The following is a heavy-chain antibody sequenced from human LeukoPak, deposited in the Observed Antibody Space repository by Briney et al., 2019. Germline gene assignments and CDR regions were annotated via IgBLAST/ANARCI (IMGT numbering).Heavy chain of an antibody. V-gene: IGHV3-74*01. CDR1: GFTFSSYW. CDR3: AREQWLDRPYYYYYYGMDV. Sequence: PGGSLRLSCAASGFTFSSYWMHWVRQAPGKGLVWVSRISSDGSSTSYADSVKGRFTISRDNAKNTLYLQMNSLRAEDTAVYYCAREQWLDRPYYYYYYGMDVWGQGTTVTVSS. CDR2: ISSDGSST. J-gene: IGHJ6*02. D-gene: IGHD6-19*01.